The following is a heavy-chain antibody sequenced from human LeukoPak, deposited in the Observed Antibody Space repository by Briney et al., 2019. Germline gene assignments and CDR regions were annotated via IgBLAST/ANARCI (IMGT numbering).Heavy chain of an antibody. Sequence: GGSLRLSCAASGLTFSIYAMSWVRQAPAKGRECVSPINGSGGITYYADSVKGRFTISRDNSKNTLYLQINSLRAEDTCVYYCAKEVRIRWFDPWGQGTLVTVSS. CDR2: INGSGGIT. CDR1: GLTFSIYA. V-gene: IGHV3-23*01. CDR3: AKEVRIRWFDP. D-gene: IGHD3-10*01. J-gene: IGHJ5*02.